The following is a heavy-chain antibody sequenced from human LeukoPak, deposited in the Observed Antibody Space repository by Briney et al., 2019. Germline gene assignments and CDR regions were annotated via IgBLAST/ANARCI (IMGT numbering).Heavy chain of an antibody. V-gene: IGHV1-46*01. CDR1: GYTFTSYY. Sequence: ASVKVSCKASGYTFTSYYMHWVRQAPGQGLEWMGIINPSGGSTNYAQKFQGRVTMTRDTSISTAYMELSRLRSDDTAVYYCARGDTDLFDYWGQGTLVTVSS. J-gene: IGHJ4*02. D-gene: IGHD2-2*02. CDR2: INPSGGST. CDR3: ARGDTDLFDY.